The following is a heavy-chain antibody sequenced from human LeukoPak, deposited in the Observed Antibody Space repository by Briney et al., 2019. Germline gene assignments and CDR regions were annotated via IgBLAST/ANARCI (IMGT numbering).Heavy chain of an antibody. CDR3: ARESRTGDHRYAFDI. Sequence: PGGSLRLSCAASGFTVSSNYMSWVRQAPGKGLVWVSRINSDGSSTVYVDSVKGRFTISRDNAKNTLYMQMNSLSAEDTAVYYCARESRTGDHRYAFDIWGQGTMVTVSS. CDR2: INSDGSST. V-gene: IGHV3-74*01. J-gene: IGHJ3*02. D-gene: IGHD1-14*01. CDR1: GFTVSSNY.